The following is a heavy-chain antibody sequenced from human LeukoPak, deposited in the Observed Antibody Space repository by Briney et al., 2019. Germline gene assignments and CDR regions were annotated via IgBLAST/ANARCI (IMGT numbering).Heavy chain of an antibody. V-gene: IGHV3-7*03. J-gene: IGHJ3*01. D-gene: IGHD3-22*01. CDR1: GFTFSIYW. Sequence: GGSLRLSCAPSGFTFSIYWMIWARQAPGKGRECVAKIKQEGSEKYYVDSVKGRFTISRDNAKNSLYLQMNSLRAEDTAVYYCAREWRYYYDAGAPVWGQGTMVTVSS. CDR3: AREWRYYYDAGAPV. CDR2: IKQEGSEK.